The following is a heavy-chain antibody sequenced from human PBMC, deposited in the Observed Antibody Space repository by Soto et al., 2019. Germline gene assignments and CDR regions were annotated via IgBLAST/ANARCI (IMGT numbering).Heavy chain of an antibody. CDR2: MSYDGSNK. V-gene: IGHV3-30-3*01. CDR3: ARGATVTTAEYFEH. J-gene: IGHJ1*01. Sequence: HPGGSLRLSCAASGFTFNSYAIHWVRQAPGKGLEWVAVMSYDGSNKYYADSVKGRFTISRDNSRNTLYLQMNSLRAEDTAVYYCARGATVTTAEYFEHWGQGTLVTVSS. CDR1: GFTFNSYA. D-gene: IGHD4-17*01.